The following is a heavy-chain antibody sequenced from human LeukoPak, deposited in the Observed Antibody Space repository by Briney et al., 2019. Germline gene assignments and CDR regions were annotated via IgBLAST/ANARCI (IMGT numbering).Heavy chain of an antibody. D-gene: IGHD4/OR15-4a*01. Sequence: SETLSLTCAVYGGSFSGYYWSWIRQPAGKGLEWIGRIYNSGSTIYNPSLKSRVTVSADTSKNQFSLKLSSVTAADTAVYYCARDLTTPPYNWFDPWGQGILVTVSS. J-gene: IGHJ5*02. CDR1: GGSFSGYY. CDR2: IYNSGST. CDR3: ARDLTTPPYNWFDP. V-gene: IGHV4-59*10.